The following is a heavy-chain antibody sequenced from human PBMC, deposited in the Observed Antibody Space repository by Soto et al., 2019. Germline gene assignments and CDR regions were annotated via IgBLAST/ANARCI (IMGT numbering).Heavy chain of an antibody. CDR1: GFTFTSSA. CDR2: IVVGSGNT. CDR3: AAGPANYYYYYGMDV. J-gene: IGHJ6*02. D-gene: IGHD2-2*01. V-gene: IGHV1-58*01. Sequence: ASVKVSCKVSGFTFTSSAVQWVRQARGQRLEWIGWIVVGSGNTNYAQKFQERVTITRDMSTSTAYMELSSLRSEDTAVYYCAAGPANYYYYYGMDVWGQGTTVTVSS.